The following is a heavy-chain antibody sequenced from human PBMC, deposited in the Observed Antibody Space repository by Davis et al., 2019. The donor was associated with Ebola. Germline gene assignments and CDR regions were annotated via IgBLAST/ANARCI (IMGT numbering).Heavy chain of an antibody. V-gene: IGHV1-69*13. CDR2: IIPIFGTA. CDR3: ALARAKYCSGGSCYYYYYGMDV. Sequence: SVKVSCKASGGTFSSYAISWVRQAPGQGLEWMGGIIPIFGTANYAQKFQGRVTITADESTSTAYMELSRLRSDDTAVYYCALARAKYCSGGSCYYYYYGMDVWGQGTTVTVSS. D-gene: IGHD2-15*01. J-gene: IGHJ6*02. CDR1: GGTFSSYA.